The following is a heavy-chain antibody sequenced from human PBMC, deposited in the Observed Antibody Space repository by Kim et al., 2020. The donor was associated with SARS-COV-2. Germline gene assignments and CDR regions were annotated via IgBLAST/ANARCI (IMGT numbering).Heavy chain of an antibody. V-gene: IGHV3-7*01. CDR2: IKEDGSVK. CDR3: ARDATRGGDFDY. Sequence: GGSLRLSCEVSGFIFRSYWMAWVRQAPGKGLEWVAKIKEDGSVKQYVDSAKGRFTISRDNAKNSLYLQMSSLRAEDTAVYFCARDATRGGDFDYWGQGTLVTV. D-gene: IGHD3-10*01. J-gene: IGHJ4*02. CDR1: GFIFRSYW.